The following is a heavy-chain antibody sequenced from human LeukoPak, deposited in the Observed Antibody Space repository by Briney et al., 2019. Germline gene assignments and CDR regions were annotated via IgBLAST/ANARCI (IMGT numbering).Heavy chain of an antibody. V-gene: IGHV3-21*01. D-gene: IGHD2-15*01. CDR1: GFTFSTYS. CDR3: ARDHEAYCSGGSCSHYDY. Sequence: PGGSLRLSCAASGFTFSTYSMNWVRQAPGKGLEWVSSISGSSSYIYYADSVKGRFTISRDNARNSLYLQMNSLRAEGTAVYYCARDHEAYCSGGSCSHYDYWGQGTLVTVSS. CDR2: ISGSSSYI. J-gene: IGHJ4*02.